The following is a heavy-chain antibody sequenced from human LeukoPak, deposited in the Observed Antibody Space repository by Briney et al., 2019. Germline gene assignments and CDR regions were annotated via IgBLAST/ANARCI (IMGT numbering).Heavy chain of an antibody. CDR2: IYPSGST. D-gene: IGHD3-10*01. J-gene: IGHJ6*04. CDR1: GGSISSGGYS. V-gene: IGHV4-30-2*01. CDR3: ARDSGMVRGEAYYYYGMDV. Sequence: SQTLSLTCAVSGGSISSGGYSWSWLRQPPGKGLEWIGCIYPSGSTHYNPSLKSRVTISVDRSKNQFSLKLSSVTAADTAVYYCARDSGMVRGEAYYYYGMDVWGKGTTVTVSS.